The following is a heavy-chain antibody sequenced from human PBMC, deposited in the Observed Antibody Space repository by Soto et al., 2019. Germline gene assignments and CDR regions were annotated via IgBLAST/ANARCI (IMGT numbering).Heavy chain of an antibody. CDR3: ATGPGSNYYYFAY. J-gene: IGHJ4*02. CDR2: INPSGGST. Sequence: QVQLVQSGAEVKEPGASVKVSCKASGYAFTSYSIHWVRQAPGQGLEWVGIINPSGGSTSYAQKFQGRVTMTGHTSTRPVYMDLSSLRSEDTAVYYCATGPGSNYYYFAYWGQGPLVTVSS. CDR1: GYAFTSYS. D-gene: IGHD4-4*01. V-gene: IGHV1-46*01.